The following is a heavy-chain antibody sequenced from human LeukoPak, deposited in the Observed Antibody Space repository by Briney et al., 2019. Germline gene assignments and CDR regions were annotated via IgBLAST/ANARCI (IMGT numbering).Heavy chain of an antibody. Sequence: GGSLRLSCAASGFTFSSYGMHWVRQAPGKGLEWVAFIRYDGSNKYYADSVKGRFTISRDNSKNTLYLQMNSLSAEPTALYYCAKDLARGSMIDYWGQGTLVTVSS. CDR3: AKDLARGSMIDY. CDR2: IRYDGSNK. D-gene: IGHD6-13*01. CDR1: GFTFSSYG. J-gene: IGHJ4*02. V-gene: IGHV3-30*02.